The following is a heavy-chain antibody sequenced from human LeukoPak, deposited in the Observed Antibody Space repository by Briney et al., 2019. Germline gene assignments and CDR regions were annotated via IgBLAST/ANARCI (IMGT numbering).Heavy chain of an antibody. V-gene: IGHV3-7*01. CDR2: IKQDGSEK. D-gene: IGHD1-26*01. CDR3: ARDPYSGNYGNYYYYYMDV. CDR1: RFTFSSYW. Sequence: PGGSLRLSCAASRFTFSSYWMSWVRQAPGKGLEWVANIKQDGSEKYYVDSVKGRFTISRDNAKNSLYLQMNSLGPEDTAVYYCARDPYSGNYGNYYYYYMDVWGKGTTVTISS. J-gene: IGHJ6*03.